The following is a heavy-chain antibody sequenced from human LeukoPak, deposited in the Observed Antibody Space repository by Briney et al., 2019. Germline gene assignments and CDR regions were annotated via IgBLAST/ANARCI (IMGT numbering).Heavy chain of an antibody. CDR1: GFSLSTPGMC. V-gene: IGHV2-70*11. CDR3: ARIRSTGCQSFDY. CDR2: IDWADDK. D-gene: IGHD2-2*01. Sequence: SGPTRLHPTQTLTLTCTFSGFSLSTPGMCVSWIRQPPAMALEWLARIDWADDKYYNTSLNTRHTNSKNTSKNQVVLTMTNMDPVDTATYYCARIRSTGCQSFDYWGHGTLVTASS. J-gene: IGHJ4*01.